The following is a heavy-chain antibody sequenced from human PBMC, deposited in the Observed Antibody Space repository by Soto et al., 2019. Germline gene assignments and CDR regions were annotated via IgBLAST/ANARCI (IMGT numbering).Heavy chain of an antibody. CDR2: ISSTTNYI. J-gene: IGHJ4*02. CDR3: ARESEDLTSNFDY. Sequence: PVGSQRLSGAASGFTFTRYGMNWIRPSPGKGLEWVSSISSTTNYIYYADSMKGRFTVSRDNAKNSVYLEMNSLSAEDTAVYYCARESEDLTSNFDYWGQGTLVTVS. CDR1: GFTFTRYG. V-gene: IGHV3-21*01.